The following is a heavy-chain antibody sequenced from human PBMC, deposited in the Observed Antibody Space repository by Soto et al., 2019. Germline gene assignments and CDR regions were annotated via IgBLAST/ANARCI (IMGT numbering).Heavy chain of an antibody. CDR1: GFTCSSYA. CDR2: ISYDGSNK. J-gene: IGHJ4*02. CDR3: TRDGVPGYSSSWEDY. D-gene: IGHD6-13*01. Sequence: QVQLVESGGGVVQPGRSLRLSCAASGFTCSSYAMHWVRQAPGKGLEWVAVISYDGSNKYYADSVKGRFTISRDNSKNTLYLQMNSLRAEDTAVYYCTRDGVPGYSSSWEDYWGQGTLVTVSS. V-gene: IGHV3-30-3*01.